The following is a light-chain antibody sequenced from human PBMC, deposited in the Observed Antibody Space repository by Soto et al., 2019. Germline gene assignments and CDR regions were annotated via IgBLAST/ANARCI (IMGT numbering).Light chain of an antibody. J-gene: IGKJ1*01. CDR3: QQYDSSLRT. CDR2: GAS. V-gene: IGKV3-15*01. Sequence: EIVLTQSPATLSLSPGERATLSCRASQSISGNLVWYQQKPGQAPRLLIYGASTRATGIPARFSGSGSGTEFTLTISSLQSEDFAVYYCQQYDSSLRTFGQGTKVDIK. CDR1: QSISGN.